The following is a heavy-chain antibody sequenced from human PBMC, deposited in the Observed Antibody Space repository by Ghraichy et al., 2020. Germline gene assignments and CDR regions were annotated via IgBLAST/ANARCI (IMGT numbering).Heavy chain of an antibody. V-gene: IGHV3-30*18. CDR2: IAYDGSNK. CDR1: GFTFSSYG. Sequence: GGSLRLSCAASGFTFSSYGINWVRQAPGKGLEWVAVIAYDGSNKYYADSVKGRFTISRDNSKNTLYLQMNSLRAEDTAVNYCAKDLAYSASYSITRYYCYYGMDVWGQGTTVTVSS. J-gene: IGHJ6*02. D-gene: IGHD1-26*01. CDR3: AKDLAYSASYSITRYYCYYGMDV.